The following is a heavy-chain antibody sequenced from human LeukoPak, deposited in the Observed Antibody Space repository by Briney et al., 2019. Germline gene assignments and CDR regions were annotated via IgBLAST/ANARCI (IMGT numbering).Heavy chain of an antibody. CDR2: ISSGGTT. CDR1: GLTFSSCA. Sequence: PGGSLRLSCAASGLTFSSCAMSWVRQAPGKGLEWVSAISSGGTTYYADSVKGRFTISRDSSKNTLYLQMISLRAEDTAVYYCARGGGLDVWGQGATVTVSS. D-gene: IGHD3-16*01. J-gene: IGHJ6*02. CDR3: ARGGGLDV. V-gene: IGHV3-23*01.